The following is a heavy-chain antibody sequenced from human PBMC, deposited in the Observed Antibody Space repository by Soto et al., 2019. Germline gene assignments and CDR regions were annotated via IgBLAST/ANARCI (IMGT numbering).Heavy chain of an antibody. V-gene: IGHV1-3*01. CDR1: GYTFTSYA. CDR2: INAGNGNT. CDR3: ARGRGMITFGGVIDY. Sequence: QVQLVQSGAEVKKPEASVKVSCKASGYTFTSYAMHWVRQAPGQRLEWMGWINAGNGNTKYSQKFQGRVTITRDTSASTAYMELSSLRSEDTAVYYCARGRGMITFGGVIDYWGQGTLVTVSS. J-gene: IGHJ4*02. D-gene: IGHD3-16*01.